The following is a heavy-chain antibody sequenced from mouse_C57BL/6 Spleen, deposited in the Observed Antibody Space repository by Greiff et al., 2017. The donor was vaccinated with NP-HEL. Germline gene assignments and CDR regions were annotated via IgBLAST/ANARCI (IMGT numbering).Heavy chain of an antibody. V-gene: IGHV1-64*01. CDR2: IHPNSGST. D-gene: IGHD2-5*01. CDR1: GYTFTSYW. J-gene: IGHJ1*03. Sequence: QVQLKQPGAELVKPGASVKLSCKASGYTFTSYWMHWVKQRPGQGLEWIGMIHPNSGSTNYNEKFKSKATLTVDKSSSTAYMQLSSLTSEDSAVYYCARGYSNFYWYFDVWGTGTTVTVSS. CDR3: ARGYSNFYWYFDV.